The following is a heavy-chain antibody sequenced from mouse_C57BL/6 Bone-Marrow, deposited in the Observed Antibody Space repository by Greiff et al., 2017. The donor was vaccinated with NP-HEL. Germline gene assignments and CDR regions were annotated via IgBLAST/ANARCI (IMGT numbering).Heavy chain of an antibody. J-gene: IGHJ1*03. CDR1: GYTFTSYW. V-gene: IGHV1-55*01. CDR2: IYPGSGST. Sequence: QVQLQQSGAELVKPGASVKMSCKASGYTFTSYWITWVKQRPGQGLEWIGDIYPGSGSTNYNEKFKSKATLTVDTSSSTAYMQLSSLTSEDSAVYYCARDSRRYFDVWGTGTTVTVSS. D-gene: IGHD2-12*01. CDR3: ARDSRRYFDV.